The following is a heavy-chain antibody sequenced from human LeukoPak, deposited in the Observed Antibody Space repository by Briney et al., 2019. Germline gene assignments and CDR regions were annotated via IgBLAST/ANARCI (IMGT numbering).Heavy chain of an antibody. V-gene: IGHV3-74*01. D-gene: IGHD3-22*01. CDR1: GFTFSSYW. J-gene: IGHJ6*03. CDR3: ARAPSYYDSSGYYYYYYMDV. CDR2: INSDGSST. Sequence: GGSLRLSCAASGFTFSSYWMHWVRQAPGKGLVWVSRINSDGSSTSYADSVKGRFTISRDNAKNTLYLQMNSLRAEDTAVYYCARAPSYYDSSGYYYYYYMDVWGKGTTVTVSS.